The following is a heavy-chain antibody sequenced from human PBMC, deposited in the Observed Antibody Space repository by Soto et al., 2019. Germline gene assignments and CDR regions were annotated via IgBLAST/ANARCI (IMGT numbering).Heavy chain of an antibody. CDR3: ARRPIAAAAKYNWFDP. CDR2: ISAYNGNT. J-gene: IGHJ5*02. D-gene: IGHD6-13*01. Sequence: ASVKVSCKAFGYSFTSYGISWVRQAPGQGLEWMGWISAYNGNTNYAQKLQGRVTMTTDTSTSTAYMELRSLRSDDTAVYYCARRPIAAAAKYNWFDPWGQGTLVTVSS. CDR1: GYSFTSYG. V-gene: IGHV1-18*01.